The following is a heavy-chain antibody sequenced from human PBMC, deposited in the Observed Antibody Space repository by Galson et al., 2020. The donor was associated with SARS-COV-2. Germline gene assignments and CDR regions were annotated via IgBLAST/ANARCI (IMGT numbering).Heavy chain of an antibody. D-gene: IGHD5-18*01. CDR1: GFTFSSYS. J-gene: IGHJ4*02. CDR3: ARDPGYSYGYELDY. CDR2: ISSSSYI. V-gene: IGHV3-21*01. Sequence: GGSLRLSCAASGFTFSSYSMNWVRQAPGKGLEWVSSISSSSYIYYADSVKGRFTISRDNAKNSLYLQMNSLRAEDTAVYYCARDPGYSYGYELDYWGQGTLVTVSS.